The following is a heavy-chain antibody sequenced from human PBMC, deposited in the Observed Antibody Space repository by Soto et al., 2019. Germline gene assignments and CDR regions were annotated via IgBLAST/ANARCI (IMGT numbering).Heavy chain of an antibody. CDR2: IIPILGIA. J-gene: IGHJ5*02. CDR1: GGTFSSYT. D-gene: IGHD6-13*01. V-gene: IGHV1-69*02. CDR3: ARGGSLSSSWSPRWFVP. Sequence: QVQLVQSGAEVKKPGSSVKVSCKASGGTFSSYTISWVRQSPGQGLEWMGRIIPILGIANYAQKFQGRDTITAEKSTRTAYMEQSSLRAEDTAVYYCARGGSLSSSWSPRWFVPWRQGTLVTVST.